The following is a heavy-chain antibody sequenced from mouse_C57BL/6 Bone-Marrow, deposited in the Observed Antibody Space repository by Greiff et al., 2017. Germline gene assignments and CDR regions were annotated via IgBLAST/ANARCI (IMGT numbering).Heavy chain of an antibody. CDR3: TRDRGLRLGPWFAY. V-gene: IGHV5-9-1*02. CDR2: ISSGGDYI. Sequence: EVKVVESGEGLVKPGGSLKLSCAASGFTFSSYAMSWVRQTPEKRLEWVAYISSGGDYIYYADTVKGRFTISRDNARNTLYLQMSSLKSEDTAMYYCTRDRGLRLGPWFAYWGQGTLVTVSA. CDR1: GFTFSSYA. D-gene: IGHD4-1*01. J-gene: IGHJ3*01.